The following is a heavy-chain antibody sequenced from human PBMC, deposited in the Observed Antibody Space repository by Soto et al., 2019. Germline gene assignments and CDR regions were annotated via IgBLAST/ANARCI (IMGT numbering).Heavy chain of an antibody. CDR2: IYYSGRI. CDR3: ARGGWYINY. J-gene: IGHJ4*02. CDR1: GGSINGHY. V-gene: IGHV4-59*11. Sequence: QVQLQESGPGLVKPSETPSLTCTVSGGSINGHYWSWFRQSPGKGLEWIGYIYYSGRIDYNPSLKSRVTMSVDTSRNQFSLKLTSVSAADTAVYYCARGGWYINYWGQGIMVTVSS. D-gene: IGHD6-19*01.